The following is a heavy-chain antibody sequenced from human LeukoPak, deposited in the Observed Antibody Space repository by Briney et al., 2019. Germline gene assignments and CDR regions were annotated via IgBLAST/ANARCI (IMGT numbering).Heavy chain of an antibody. CDR3: ARHILGYCSSTSCYYYYGMDV. J-gene: IGHJ6*02. D-gene: IGHD2-2*01. CDR1: GGSISSYY. V-gene: IGHV4-59*08. CDR2: IYYSGST. Sequence: SETLSLTCTGSGGSISSYYWSWIRQPPGKGLEWLGYIYYSGSTNYNPSLKSRLTISVDTSKNQFSLKLSSVTAADTAVYYCARHILGYCSSTSCYYYYGMDVWGQGTTVTVSS.